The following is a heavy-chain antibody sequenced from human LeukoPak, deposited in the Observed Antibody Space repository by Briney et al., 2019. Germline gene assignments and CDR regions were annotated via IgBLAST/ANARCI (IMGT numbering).Heavy chain of an antibody. CDR2: IIPIFGTA. CDR1: GYTFTGYY. V-gene: IGHV1-69*05. CDR3: AREYCSGGSCYRSGTHFDY. Sequence: ASVKVSCKASGYTFTGYYMHWVRQAPGQGLEWMGGIIPIFGTANYAQKFQGRVTITTDESTSTAYMELSSLRSEDTAVYYCAREYCSGGSCYRSGTHFDYWGQGTLVTVSS. D-gene: IGHD2-15*01. J-gene: IGHJ4*02.